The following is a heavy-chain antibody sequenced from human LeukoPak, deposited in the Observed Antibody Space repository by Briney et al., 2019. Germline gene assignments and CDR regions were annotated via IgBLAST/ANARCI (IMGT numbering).Heavy chain of an antibody. CDR3: AYCSGGSCYSPFDY. J-gene: IGHJ4*02. D-gene: IGHD2-15*01. V-gene: IGHV3-23*01. CDR1: GFTFSSYA. Sequence: GGSLRLSCAASGFTFSSYAMSCVRQAPGKGLEWVSAISGSGGSTYYADSVKGRFTISRDNSKNTLYLQMNSLRAEDTAVYYCAYCSGGSCYSPFDYWGQGTLVTVSS. CDR2: ISGSGGST.